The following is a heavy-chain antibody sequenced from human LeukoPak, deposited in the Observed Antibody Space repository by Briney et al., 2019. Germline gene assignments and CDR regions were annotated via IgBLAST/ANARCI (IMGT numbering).Heavy chain of an antibody. J-gene: IGHJ5*02. CDR2: INHSGST. CDR1: GVSFSGYY. V-gene: IGHV4-34*01. CDR3: ARGQLKWLKNWFDP. D-gene: IGHD6-19*01. Sequence: PSETLSLTCAVYGVSFSGYYWGWIRQPPGKGLEWIGEINHSGSTNYNPSLKSRVTISVDTSKNQFSLKLSSVTAADTAVYYCARGQLKWLKNWFDPWGQGTLVTVSS.